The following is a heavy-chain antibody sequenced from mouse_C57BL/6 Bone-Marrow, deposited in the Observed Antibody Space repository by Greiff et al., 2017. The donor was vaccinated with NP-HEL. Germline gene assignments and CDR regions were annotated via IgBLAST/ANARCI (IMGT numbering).Heavy chain of an antibody. CDR3: ARSDCGPFYWYFDV. CDR2: INPNNGGT. Sequence: VQLQQSGPELVKPGASVKIPCKASGYTFTDYNMDWVKQSHGKSLEWIGDINPNNGGTIYNQKFKGKATLTVDKSSSTAYMELRSLTSEDTAVYYCARSDCGPFYWYFDVWGTGTTVTVSS. J-gene: IGHJ1*03. CDR1: GYTFTDYN. V-gene: IGHV1-18*01.